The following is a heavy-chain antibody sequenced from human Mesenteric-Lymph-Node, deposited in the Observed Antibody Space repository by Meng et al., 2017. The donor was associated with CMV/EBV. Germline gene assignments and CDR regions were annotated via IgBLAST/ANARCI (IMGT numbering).Heavy chain of an antibody. CDR2: ISSSSSYI. CDR3: ARNVPIRYCSSTSCPPRS. J-gene: IGHJ5*02. Sequence: GGSLRLSCAASGFTFSSYSMNWVRQAPGKGLEWVSSISSSSSYIYYADSVKGRFTISRDNAKNSLYLQMNSLRAEDTAVYYCARNVPIRYCSSTSCPPRSWGQGTLVTVSS. V-gene: IGHV3-21*01. CDR1: GFTFSSYS. D-gene: IGHD2-2*01.